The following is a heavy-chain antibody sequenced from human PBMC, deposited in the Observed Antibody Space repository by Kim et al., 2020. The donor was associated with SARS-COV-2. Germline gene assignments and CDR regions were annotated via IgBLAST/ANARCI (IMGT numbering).Heavy chain of an antibody. CDR2: LNEDGSEK. CDR1: GFNFREYW. D-gene: IGHD5-12*01. CDR3: ARGGSYSFEY. V-gene: IGHV3-7*01. Sequence: GGSLRLSCAASGFNFREYWMRWVRQSPGKGLEWVADLNEDGSEKFYMDSVRGRFTISRDNAKNSLFLQINSLRAEDAALYYCARGGSYSFEYWGQGSLVTVSS. J-gene: IGHJ4*02.